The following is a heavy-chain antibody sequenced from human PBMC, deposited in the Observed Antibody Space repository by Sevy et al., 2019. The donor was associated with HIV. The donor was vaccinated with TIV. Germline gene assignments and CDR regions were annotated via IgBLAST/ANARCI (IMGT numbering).Heavy chain of an antibody. CDR1: GFTFSSYN. CDR3: ARVVAYCSGGTCFPGYYYGMDV. CDR2: ISSSSNYI. Sequence: GGSLRLSCAASGFTFSSYNMNWVRQAPGKGLEWVLSISSSSNYINYADSVKGRFTISRENAKNSLYLEMNTLRAEDTAVYYCARVVAYCSGGTCFPGYYYGMDVWGQGTTVTVSS. V-gene: IGHV3-21*01. J-gene: IGHJ6*02. D-gene: IGHD2-15*01.